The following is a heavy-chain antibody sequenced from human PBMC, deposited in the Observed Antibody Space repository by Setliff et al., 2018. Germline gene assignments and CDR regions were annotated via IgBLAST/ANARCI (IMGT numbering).Heavy chain of an antibody. J-gene: IGHJ5*02. V-gene: IGHV1-69*06. D-gene: IGHD2-2*01. CDR1: GYTFTSYA. Sequence: SVKVSCKASGYTFTSYAFSWVRQAPGQGLEWMGRIIPIFGTANYAQKFQGRVTITADKSTSTAYMKLSSLRSEDTAVYYCARYRVVPAALNWFDPWAREPWSPSPQ. CDR3: ARYRVVPAALNWFDP. CDR2: IIPIFGTA.